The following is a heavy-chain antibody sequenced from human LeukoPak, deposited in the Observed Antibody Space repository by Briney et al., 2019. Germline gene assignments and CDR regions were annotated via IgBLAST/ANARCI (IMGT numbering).Heavy chain of an antibody. CDR1: GGSISSYC. Sequence: SETLSLTCTVSGGSISSYCWSWIRQPPGKGLEWIGYIYYSGSTNYNPSLKSRVTISVDTSKNQFSLKLSSVTAADTAVYYCAGRYFDWLSYYYYYGMDVWGQGTTVTVSS. CDR3: AGRYFDWLSYYYYYGMDV. V-gene: IGHV4-59*01. J-gene: IGHJ6*02. D-gene: IGHD3-9*01. CDR2: IYYSGST.